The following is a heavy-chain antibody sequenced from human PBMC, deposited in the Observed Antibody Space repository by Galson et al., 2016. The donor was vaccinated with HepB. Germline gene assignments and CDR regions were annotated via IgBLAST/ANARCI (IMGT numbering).Heavy chain of an antibody. CDR2: YNPEDGAT. J-gene: IGHJ6*02. D-gene: IGHD6-19*01. Sequence: SVKVSCKVPGHSLSEVSMHWVRQGPGKGLEWMGGYNPEDGATLYAQKFQGRVTMTEDTSTDTAYMELSSLTSEDTAVYYCARQPRIAVAGTFYYGMDVWGQGTTVTVSS. V-gene: IGHV1-24*01. CDR3: ARQPRIAVAGTFYYGMDV. CDR1: GHSLSEVS.